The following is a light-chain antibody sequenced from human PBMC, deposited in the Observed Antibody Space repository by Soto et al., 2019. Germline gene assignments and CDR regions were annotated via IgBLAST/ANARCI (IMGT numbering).Light chain of an antibody. CDR3: AAWDDSLNGGV. Sequence: QPVLTQPPPASGTPGQRVTISCSGSSSNIGSNTVNWYQQLPGTAPKLLIYSNNQRPSGVPDRFSGSKSGTSASLAISGLQSEDEADYYCAAWDDSLNGGVFGGGTKLTVL. V-gene: IGLV1-44*01. CDR1: SSNIGSNT. CDR2: SNN. J-gene: IGLJ2*01.